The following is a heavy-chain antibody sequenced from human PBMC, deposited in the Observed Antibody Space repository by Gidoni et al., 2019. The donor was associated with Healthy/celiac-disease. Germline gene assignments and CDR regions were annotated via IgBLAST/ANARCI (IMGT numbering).Heavy chain of an antibody. J-gene: IGHJ4*02. CDR2: ITHSGST. CDR3: ARGNYCTSTSCYRAPFDY. CDR1: GGSFSGYY. D-gene: IGHD2-2*01. V-gene: IGHV4-34*01. Sequence: QVLLQQWGAGLLKPSETLSLTCAVYGGSFSGYYWSWIRQPPGMALEWIGEITHSGSTTYIPSLKSRLSISVDTSKNQFSLKMTSVTAADTAVYYCARGNYCTSTSCYRAPFDYWGQGTLVTVSS.